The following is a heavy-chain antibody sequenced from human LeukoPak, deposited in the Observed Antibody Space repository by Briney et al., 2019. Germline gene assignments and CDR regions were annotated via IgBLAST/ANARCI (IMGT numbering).Heavy chain of an antibody. J-gene: IGHJ4*02. Sequence: GESLKISCKGSGYSFTTHWIGWVRQMPGKGLEWMGIIYPGDSDAGYSPSLQGQVTISADKSSSTAYLQWSSLRASDTAMYYCARRGPIAAAGYYFDYWGQGTLVTVSS. CDR1: GYSFTTHW. V-gene: IGHV5-51*01. CDR3: ARRGPIAAAGYYFDY. CDR2: IYPGDSDA. D-gene: IGHD6-13*01.